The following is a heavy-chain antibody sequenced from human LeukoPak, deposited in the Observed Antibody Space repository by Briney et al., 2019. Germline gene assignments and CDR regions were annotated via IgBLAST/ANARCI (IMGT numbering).Heavy chain of an antibody. D-gene: IGHD5-18*01. CDR2: IFGSGGSP. CDR3: GKTTAGYSSGQKPAWPVDY. Sequence: GGSLRLSCEASGFTFGSFAMYWVRQAPGKGLDWIAGIFGSGGSPHYADSVKGRFTISRDNSKNTVYLQIDSLRAEDTAVYYCGKTTAGYSSGQKPAWPVDYWGQGTLVTVSS. V-gene: IGHV3-23*01. CDR1: GFTFGSFA. J-gene: IGHJ4*02.